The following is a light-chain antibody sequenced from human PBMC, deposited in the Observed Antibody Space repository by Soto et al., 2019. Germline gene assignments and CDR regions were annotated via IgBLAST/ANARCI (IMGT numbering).Light chain of an antibody. V-gene: IGLV2-14*01. CDR3: SSYTSSSTLV. CDR1: SSDVGGYNY. CDR2: EVS. J-gene: IGLJ1*01. Sequence: LTQPASVSGSPGQSITISCTGTSSDVGGYNYVSWYQQHPGKAPKLMIYEVSNRPSGVSNRFSGSKSGNTAYLTISGLQAEDEADYYCSSYTSSSTLVFGTGTKV.